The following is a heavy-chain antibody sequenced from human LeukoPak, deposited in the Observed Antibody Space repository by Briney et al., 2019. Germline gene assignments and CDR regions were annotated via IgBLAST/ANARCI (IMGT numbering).Heavy chain of an antibody. D-gene: IGHD1-26*01. Sequence: ASVKVSCKASGYTFTDCNMHWVRQAPGQGLEWMGIINPSGGSTSYAQKFQGRVTMTRDTSTSTVYMELSSLRSEDTAVYYCARSPYSGSYCLDYWGQGTLVTVSS. CDR3: ARSPYSGSYCLDY. V-gene: IGHV1-46*01. J-gene: IGHJ4*02. CDR1: GYTFTDCN. CDR2: INPSGGST.